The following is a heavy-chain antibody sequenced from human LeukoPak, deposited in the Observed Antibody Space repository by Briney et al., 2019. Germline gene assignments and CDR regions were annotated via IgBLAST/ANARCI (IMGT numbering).Heavy chain of an antibody. D-gene: IGHD1-26*01. V-gene: IGHV3-23*01. CDR3: ATSKYSGSY. CDR1: GFTYSSYA. J-gene: IGHJ4*02. Sequence: GGSLRLSCAASGFTYSSYAMSWVRQAPGKGLEWVSAISGSGGRIYYGASVKGRFTISRDNSKNTLNLQMNSLRAEDTAVYYCATSKYSGSYWGQGTLVTVSS. CDR2: ISGSGGRI.